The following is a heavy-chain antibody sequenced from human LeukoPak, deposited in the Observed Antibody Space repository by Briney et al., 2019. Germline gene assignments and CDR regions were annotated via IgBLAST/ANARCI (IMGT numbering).Heavy chain of an antibody. V-gene: IGHV3-48*03. D-gene: IGHD3-10*01. J-gene: IGHJ6*02. CDR2: ITSSGRII. CDR3: ASTGGYGSGTYDYYYFGMDV. CDR1: GFTFSSYE. Sequence: GGSLRVSCAASGFTFSSYEMNWVRQAPGKGLEWVAYITSSGRIIYYADSVKGRFTISRDNAKNSLYLQMNSLRAEDTAVYYCASTGGYGSGTYDYYYFGMDVWGQGTTVTVSS.